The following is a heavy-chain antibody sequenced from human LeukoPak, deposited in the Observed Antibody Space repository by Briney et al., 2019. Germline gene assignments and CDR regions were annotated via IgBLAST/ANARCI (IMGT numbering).Heavy chain of an antibody. CDR3: ARVPTGRSQGPYYFDY. CDR2: ISSSSTYI. D-gene: IGHD3-10*01. J-gene: IGHJ4*02. CDR1: GFTFSSYS. Sequence: GGSLRLSCAVSGFTFSSYSMNWVRQAPGKGLEWVSSISSSSTYIYYADSVKGRFTISRDNAKNSLYLQMNSLRAEDTAVFYCARVPTGRSQGPYYFDYWGQGTLVTVSS. V-gene: IGHV3-21*01.